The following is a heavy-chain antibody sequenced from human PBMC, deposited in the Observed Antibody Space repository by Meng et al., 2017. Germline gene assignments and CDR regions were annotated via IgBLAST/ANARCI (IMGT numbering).Heavy chain of an antibody. CDR1: GFTFSSYE. CDR2: ISSSGSTI. CDR3: ARGGGDYFFSAFDI. Sequence: GESLKISCAASGFTFSSYEMNWVRQAPGKGLEWVSYISSSGSTIYYADSVKGRFTISRDNAKNSLYLQINSLRDEDTAVYYCARGGGDYFFSAFDIWGQGTMVTVSS. D-gene: IGHD2/OR15-2a*01. V-gene: IGHV3-48*03. J-gene: IGHJ3*02.